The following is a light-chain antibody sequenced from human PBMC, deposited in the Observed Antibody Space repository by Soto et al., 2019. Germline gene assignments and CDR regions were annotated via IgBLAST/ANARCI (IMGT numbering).Light chain of an antibody. Sequence: PKPDSVFGSPGQPITNSCTGTSSDVGNYNLVSWYQQHPGKAPKLMIYEGSKRPSGVSNRFSGSKSGNTASLTISILQAEDEADYYCCSYAGSSTYIYGTGINVAVL. CDR3: CSYAGSSTYI. V-gene: IGLV2-23*01. J-gene: IGLJ1*01. CDR2: EGS. CDR1: SSDVGNYNL.